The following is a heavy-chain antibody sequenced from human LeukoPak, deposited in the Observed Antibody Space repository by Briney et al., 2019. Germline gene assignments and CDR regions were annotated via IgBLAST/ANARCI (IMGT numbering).Heavy chain of an antibody. J-gene: IGHJ6*03. CDR3: ARVMSASVWRSYGSYYYYYYMDI. Sequence: GGSLRLSCAASGFTISSYWMTWVRQAPGKGLEWVANIKQDGSEKYSVDSVKGRFTISRDNAKNSLYMQMNSLRAEDTAVYYCARVMSASVWRSYGSYYYYYYMDIWGKGTTVTVSS. D-gene: IGHD3-16*01. CDR2: IKQDGSEK. V-gene: IGHV3-7*01. CDR1: GFTISSYW.